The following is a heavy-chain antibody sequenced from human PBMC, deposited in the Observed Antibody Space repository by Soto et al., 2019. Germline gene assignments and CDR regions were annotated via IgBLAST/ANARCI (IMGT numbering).Heavy chain of an antibody. D-gene: IGHD1-1*01. CDR2: INPNSGGT. V-gene: IGHV1-2*04. Sequence: ASVKVSCKASGYTFTGYYMHWVRQAPGQGLEWMGWINPNSGGTNYAQKFQGLVTMTRDTSISTAYMELSRLRSDDTAVYYCARTTQSNHAFDIWGQGTMVTVSS. CDR1: GYTFTGYY. J-gene: IGHJ3*02. CDR3: ARTTQSNHAFDI.